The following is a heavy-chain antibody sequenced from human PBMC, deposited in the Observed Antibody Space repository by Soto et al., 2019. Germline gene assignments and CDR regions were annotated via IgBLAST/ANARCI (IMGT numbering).Heavy chain of an antibody. CDR2: FYYSGST. J-gene: IGHJ5*02. V-gene: IGHV4-31*03. CDR1: GGSISTGGYY. CDR3: ARSVFP. Sequence: PSATLSLTCTVSGGSISTGGYYWNWICQHPGKGLEWIGYFYYSGSTYYNPSLKSRVTISVNTSKNQFSLKLSSVTAADTAVYYCARSVFPWGQGTLVTVSS.